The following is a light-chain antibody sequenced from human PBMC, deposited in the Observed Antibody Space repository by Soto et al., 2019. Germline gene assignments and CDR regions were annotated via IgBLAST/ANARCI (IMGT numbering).Light chain of an antibody. J-gene: IGKJ2*01. Sequence: DIQMTQSPSALSASVGDIVTITCRASQSVTNWLAWYQQKPGKAPKVLIYQAANLQSGVPSRFRGSGAGTEFTLTIDSLQPDDFATYYCTQYNTLFPYTYGQGTRLEL. V-gene: IGKV1-5*03. CDR2: QAA. CDR1: QSVTNW. CDR3: TQYNTLFPYT.